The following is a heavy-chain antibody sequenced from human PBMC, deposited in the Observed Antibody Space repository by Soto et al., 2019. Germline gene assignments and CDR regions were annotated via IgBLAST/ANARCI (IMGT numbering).Heavy chain of an antibody. D-gene: IGHD6-19*01. Sequence: SETLSLTCAVSGVSIGSDAYYWSWIRQHPGKGLEWVGFISHRGNTYYNPSLKSRLTLSVDMSKNQFSLKLTSVTAADTAVYFCARGTIAVAGTWDGYYYGMDVWGQGTTVTVSS. J-gene: IGHJ6*02. CDR2: ISHRGNT. CDR1: GVSIGSDAYY. V-gene: IGHV4-31*11. CDR3: ARGTIAVAGTWDGYYYGMDV.